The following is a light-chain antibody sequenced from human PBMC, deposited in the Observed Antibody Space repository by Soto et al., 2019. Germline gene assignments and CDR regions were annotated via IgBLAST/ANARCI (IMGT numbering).Light chain of an antibody. CDR3: AAWDDSLNGPV. J-gene: IGLJ3*02. Sequence: QSALIQPPSVSGSPGQSVTISCTGTNSDVGSYDYVSRYQDHPGTVPNPMIYSVRIRPSGVPGRFSGSRSGDEASTTISRLQSEDESDYYCAAWDDSLNGPVFGGGTKLTVL. V-gene: IGLV2-18*01. CDR1: NSDVGSYDY. CDR2: SVR.